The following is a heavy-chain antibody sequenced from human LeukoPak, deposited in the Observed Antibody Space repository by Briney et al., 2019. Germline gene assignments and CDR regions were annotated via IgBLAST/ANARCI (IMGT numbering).Heavy chain of an antibody. Sequence: ASVKVSCKASGYTFTSYDINWVRQATGQGLEWMGWMNPNSGNTGYAQKFQGRVTMTRNTSISTAYMELSSLRSDDTAVYYCARESSSSGDFDYWGQGTLVTVSS. CDR3: ARESSSSGDFDY. CDR1: GYTFTSYD. CDR2: MNPNSGNT. D-gene: IGHD6-6*01. J-gene: IGHJ4*02. V-gene: IGHV1-8*01.